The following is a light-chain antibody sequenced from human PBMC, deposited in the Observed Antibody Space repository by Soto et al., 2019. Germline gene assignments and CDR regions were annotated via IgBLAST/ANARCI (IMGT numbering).Light chain of an antibody. Sequence: QPVLTQSPSASASLGAPVKLTCILSSGHSSYAIAWHQQQPEKGPRYLMKLNSDGSHSKGDGIPDRFSGSSSGAERYLTISSLQSEDEADYYCQTWGTGIHEVVFGGGTKVTVL. J-gene: IGLJ2*01. CDR3: QTWGTGIHEVV. CDR1: SGHSSYA. V-gene: IGLV4-69*02. CDR2: LNSDGSH.